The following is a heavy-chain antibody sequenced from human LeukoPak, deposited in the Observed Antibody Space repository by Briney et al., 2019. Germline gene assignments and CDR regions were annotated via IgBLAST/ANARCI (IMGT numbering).Heavy chain of an antibody. V-gene: IGHV4-39*07. Sequence: SETLSLTCTVSGDSISSSSYYWGWIRQPPGKELEWIGSIYYSGSTYYNPSLNSRVTISVDTSKNQFSQKLSSVTAADTAVYYCARDYLGGNPDAFDIWAKGQWSPSLQ. CDR3: ARDYLGGNPDAFDI. J-gene: IGHJ3*02. D-gene: IGHD4-23*01. CDR1: GDSISSSSYY. CDR2: IYYSGST.